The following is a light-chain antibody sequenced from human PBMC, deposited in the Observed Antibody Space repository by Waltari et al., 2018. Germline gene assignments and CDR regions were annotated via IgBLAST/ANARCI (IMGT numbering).Light chain of an antibody. CDR1: QSLSNW. CDR2: KAS. Sequence: DIQMTQSPSTLSASVGDRVTITCRASQSLSNWLAWYQQKPGKAPKVLFYKASTLESGVPSRFSGSGSATEFTLTISSLQPDDFATYYCQQYRNLWTFGQGTKVEIK. J-gene: IGKJ1*01. V-gene: IGKV1-5*03. CDR3: QQYRNLWT.